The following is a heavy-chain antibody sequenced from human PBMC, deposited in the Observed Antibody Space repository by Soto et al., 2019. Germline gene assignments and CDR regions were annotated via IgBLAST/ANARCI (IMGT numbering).Heavy chain of an antibody. V-gene: IGHV1-69*06. CDR3: ASKGXXMATIWPYYYYGMDV. Sequence: QVQLVQSGAEVKKPGSSVKVSCKASGGTFSSYAISWVRQAPGQGLEWMGGIIPIFGTANYAQKFQGRVTITADKSTSTAYMELSSLRSEDTAVYYCASKGXXMATIWPYYYYGMDVWGQGTTVTVSS. D-gene: IGHD5-12*01. J-gene: IGHJ6*02. CDR2: IIPIFGTA. CDR1: GGTFSSYA.